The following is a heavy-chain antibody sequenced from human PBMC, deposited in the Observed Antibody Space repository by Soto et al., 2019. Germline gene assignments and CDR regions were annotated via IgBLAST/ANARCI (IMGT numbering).Heavy chain of an antibody. CDR2: IRADNGKR. CDR3: ARVRIVASIHPAFEM. J-gene: IGHJ3*02. CDR1: GYPFTSYG. Sequence: QGQLLQSGDEVKTPGASVRVSCRASGYPFTSYGISWVRQAPGQGLERVAWIRADNGKRDTAQKFQGRVTITLDTSTDTAHMDLGDLTSADTAVYYCARVRIVASIHPAFEMWGQGTKVTVSS. D-gene: IGHD5-12*01. V-gene: IGHV1-18*01.